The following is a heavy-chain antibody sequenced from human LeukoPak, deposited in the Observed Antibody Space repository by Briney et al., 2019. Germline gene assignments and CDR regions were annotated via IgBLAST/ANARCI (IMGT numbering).Heavy chain of an antibody. CDR2: IIPILGIA. CDR1: GGTFSSYA. V-gene: IGHV1-69*04. CDR3: ARLTHMTTFYY. D-gene: IGHD3-16*01. J-gene: IGHJ4*02. Sequence: SVKVSCKASGGTFSSYAISWVRQAPGQGLEWMGRIIPILGIANYAQKFQGRVTITADKSTSTAYMELSSLRSEDTAVYYCARLTHMTTFYYWGQGTLVTVSS.